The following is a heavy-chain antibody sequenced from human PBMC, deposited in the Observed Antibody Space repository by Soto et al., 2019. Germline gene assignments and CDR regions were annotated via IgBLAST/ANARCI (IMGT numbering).Heavy chain of an antibody. J-gene: IGHJ4*02. V-gene: IGHV3-21*04. CDR2: ISSSSSYI. Sequence: GGSLRLSCAASGFTFSSYWMHWVRQAPGKGLEWVSSISSSSSYIYYADSVKGRFTISRDNAKNSLYLQMNSLRAEDTAVYYCARESLGYCITTNCYKVDYWGQGPLVTVSS. D-gene: IGHD2-2*02. CDR1: GFTFSSYW. CDR3: ARESLGYCITTNCYKVDY.